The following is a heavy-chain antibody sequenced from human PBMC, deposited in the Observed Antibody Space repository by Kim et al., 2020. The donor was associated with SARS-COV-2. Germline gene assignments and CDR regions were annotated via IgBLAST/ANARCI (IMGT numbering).Heavy chain of an antibody. V-gene: IGHV3-21*01. CDR1: GFNFSSYN. D-gene: IGHD6-19*01. CDR3: ARDLAVALDH. J-gene: IGHJ4*02. CDR2: ISSSSSYI. Sequence: GGSLRLSCTTSGFNFSSYNMNWVRQAPGKGLEWVSSISSSSSYIYYADSVKGRFTISRDNAKNSLYLQMNSLRAEDTAVYYCARDLAVALDHWGQGTLVTVSS.